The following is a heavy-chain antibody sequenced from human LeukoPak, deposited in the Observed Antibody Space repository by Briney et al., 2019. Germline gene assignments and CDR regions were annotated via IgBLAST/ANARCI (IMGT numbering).Heavy chain of an antibody. CDR3: ARGSDILSPFDY. D-gene: IGHD3-9*01. Sequence: GGSLRLSCAASGFSFSDYYMSWIRQAPGKGLEWVSYISSSTNYADSVKGRFTISRDNAKNSLYLQMNSLRAEDTAVYYCARGSDILSPFDYWGQGTLVTVSS. V-gene: IGHV3-11*05. CDR2: ISSST. CDR1: GFSFSDYY. J-gene: IGHJ4*02.